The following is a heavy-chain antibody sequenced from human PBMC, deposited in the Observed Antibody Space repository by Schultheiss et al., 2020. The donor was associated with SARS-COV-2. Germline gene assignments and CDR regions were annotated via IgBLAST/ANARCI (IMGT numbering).Heavy chain of an antibody. D-gene: IGHD2-2*01. CDR1: GGSFSGYY. J-gene: IGHJ3*02. CDR2: INHSGST. V-gene: IGHV4-34*01. CDR3: AAPYCSSTSCSDAFDI. Sequence: SETLSLTCAVYGGSFSGYYWSWIRQPPGKGLEWIGEINHSGSTNYNPSLKSRVTISVDTSKNQFSLNLSSVTAADTAVYYCAAPYCSSTSCSDAFDIWGQGTMVTVSS.